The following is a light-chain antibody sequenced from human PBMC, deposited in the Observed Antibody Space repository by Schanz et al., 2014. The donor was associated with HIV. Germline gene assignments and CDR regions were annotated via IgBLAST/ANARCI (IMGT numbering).Light chain of an antibody. Sequence: QSALTQPASVSGSPGQSITISCTGTSSDVGADNSVSWYQQHPGRAPRLLVYDVTYRPSGVSNRFSGSKSGNTASLTISGLQAEDEADYFCCSYTSSSTVLFRGGTKLTVL. V-gene: IGLV2-14*03. J-gene: IGLJ2*01. CDR3: CSYTSSSTVL. CDR2: DVT. CDR1: SSDVGADNS.